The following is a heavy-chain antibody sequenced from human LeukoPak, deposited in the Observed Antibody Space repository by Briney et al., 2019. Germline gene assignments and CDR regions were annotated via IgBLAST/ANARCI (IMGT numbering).Heavy chain of an antibody. CDR2: ISYDGSNK. J-gene: IGHJ4*02. V-gene: IGHV3-30*18. Sequence: PGGSLRLSCAASGLTFSSYGMHWVRQAPGKGLEWVAVISYDGSNKYYADSVKGRFTIFRDNSKNTLYLQMNSLRAEDTAVYYCAKEAYDSSGYLRYFDYWGQGTPVTVSS. CDR3: AKEAYDSSGYLRYFDY. CDR1: GLTFSSYG. D-gene: IGHD3-22*01.